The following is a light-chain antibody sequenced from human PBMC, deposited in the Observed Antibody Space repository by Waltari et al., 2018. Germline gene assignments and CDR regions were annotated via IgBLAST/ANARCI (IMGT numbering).Light chain of an antibody. V-gene: IGLV2-11*01. CDR2: DVS. CDR1: SSDVGGYNS. CDR3: CSYAGSYTS. Sequence: QSALTQPRPVSGSPGQSVTISCPGTSSDVGGYNSVSWYQQHPGKAPKLMIYDVSKRPSGVPDRFSGSKSGNTASLTISGLQAEDEADYYCCSYAGSYTSFGGGTKLTVL. J-gene: IGLJ2*01.